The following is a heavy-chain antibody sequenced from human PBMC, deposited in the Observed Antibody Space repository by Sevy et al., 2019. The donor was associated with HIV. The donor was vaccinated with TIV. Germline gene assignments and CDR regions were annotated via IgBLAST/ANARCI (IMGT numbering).Heavy chain of an antibody. CDR1: GYTLTELS. CDR3: ATGIAAAGTHFDY. D-gene: IGHD6-13*01. CDR2: FDPEDGET. V-gene: IGHV1-24*01. Sequence: ASVKVSCKVSGYTLTELSMHWVRQAPGKGLEWMGGFDPEDGETIYAQKFQGRVTMTEDTSTDTAYMKLSSLRSEDTAVYYCATGIAAAGTHFDYWGQGTLVTVSS. J-gene: IGHJ4*02.